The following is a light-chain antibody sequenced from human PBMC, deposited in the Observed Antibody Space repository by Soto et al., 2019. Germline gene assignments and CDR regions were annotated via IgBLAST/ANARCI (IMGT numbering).Light chain of an antibody. V-gene: IGLV3-27*01. J-gene: IGLJ3*02. CDR1: VLAKKY. CDR3: YSAADPFWV. CDR2: KDS. Sequence: SYELTQPSSVSVSPGQTARITCSGDVLAKKYARWFQQKPGQAPVLVIYKDSERPSGIPERFSGSSSGTTVTLTISGAQVEDEADYCCYSAADPFWVFGGGTKLTVL.